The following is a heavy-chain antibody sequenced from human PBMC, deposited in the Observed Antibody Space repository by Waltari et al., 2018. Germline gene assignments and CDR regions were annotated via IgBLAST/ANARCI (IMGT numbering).Heavy chain of an antibody. Sequence: QVQLVQSGAEVKKPGSSVKVSCKASGGTFSSYAISWVRPAPGQGLEWMGGIIPIFGTANYAQKFQGRVTITADESTSTAYMELSSLRSEDTAVYYCARITMVRGVIITYAFDIWGQGTMVTVSS. CDR2: IIPIFGTA. V-gene: IGHV1-69*12. CDR1: GGTFSSYA. CDR3: ARITMVRGVIITYAFDI. D-gene: IGHD3-10*01. J-gene: IGHJ3*02.